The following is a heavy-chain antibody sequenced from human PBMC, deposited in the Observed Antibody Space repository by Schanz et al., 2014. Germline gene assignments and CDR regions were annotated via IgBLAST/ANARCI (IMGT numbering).Heavy chain of an antibody. Sequence: QVQLVQSGAEVKKPGASVKVSCKASGYTFTSYSMHWVRQAPGQGLEWMGIINLSGGSTNNAQKRQGRVTMTTDTSTSTAYMELRSLRSDDTAVYYWARGGYSSGWYDRDIARFDYWGQGTLVTVSS. V-gene: IGHV1-46*01. CDR2: INLSGGST. CDR1: GYTFTSYS. J-gene: IGHJ4*02. CDR3: ARGGYSSGWYDRDIARFDY. D-gene: IGHD6-19*01.